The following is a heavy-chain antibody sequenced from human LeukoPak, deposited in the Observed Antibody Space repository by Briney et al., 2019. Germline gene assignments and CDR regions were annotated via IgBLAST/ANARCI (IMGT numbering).Heavy chain of an antibody. CDR3: AKDRYCSSTSCGLFDP. J-gene: IGHJ5*02. CDR1: GFTLSDFY. D-gene: IGHD2-2*01. Sequence: GGSLRLSCAGSGFTLSDFYMNWIRQAPGKGLEWVSVISGSGGSTYYADSVKGRFTISRDKSKNTLHLQMNSLRADDTAVYYCAKDRYCSSTSCGLFDPWGQGTLVTVSS. CDR2: ISGSGGST. V-gene: IGHV3-23*01.